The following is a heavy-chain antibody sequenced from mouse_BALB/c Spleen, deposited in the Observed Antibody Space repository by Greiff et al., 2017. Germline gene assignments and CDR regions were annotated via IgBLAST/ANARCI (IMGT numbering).Heavy chain of an antibody. J-gene: IGHJ4*01. Sequence: EVKLMESGGGLVQPGGSMKLSCVASGFTFSNYWMNWVRQSPEKGLEWVAEIRLKSNNYATHYAESVKGRFTISRDDSKSSVYLQMNNLRAEDTGIYYCTRHYGNYHYYAMDYWGQGTSVTVSS. CDR2: IRLKSNNYAT. D-gene: IGHD2-1*01. CDR1: GFTFSNYW. V-gene: IGHV6-6*02. CDR3: TRHYGNYHYYAMDY.